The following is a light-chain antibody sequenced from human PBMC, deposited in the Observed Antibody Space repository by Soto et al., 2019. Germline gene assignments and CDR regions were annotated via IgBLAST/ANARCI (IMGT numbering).Light chain of an antibody. CDR1: NTDLGVYGY. CDR2: DVN. V-gene: IGLV2-14*01. CDR3: FSKISGFVYG. Sequence: SALAQPASVSGSFGQSITISCSGPNTDLGVYGYVSWCQHQPGKAPKLLIYDVNNRPSGISDRFSGSKSGDTASLTISGLQAEDEADYFCFSKISGFVYGFGTGTKVTVL. J-gene: IGLJ1*01.